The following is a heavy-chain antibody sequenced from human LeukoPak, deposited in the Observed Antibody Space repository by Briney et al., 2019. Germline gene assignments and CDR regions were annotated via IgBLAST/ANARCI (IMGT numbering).Heavy chain of an antibody. V-gene: IGHV3-23*01. CDR1: GFTFSSYA. D-gene: IGHD3-9*01. CDR2: ISGSGIGGRT. Sequence: GSLRLSCAASGFTFSSYAMSWFRQAPGKGLEWVSGISGSGIGGRTHYADSVKGRFTISRDNAKNSLYLQMNSLRAEDTAVYYCAGSDTTGYSPREWDYWYFDLWGRGTLVTVSS. CDR3: AGSDTTGYSPREWDYWYFDL. J-gene: IGHJ2*01.